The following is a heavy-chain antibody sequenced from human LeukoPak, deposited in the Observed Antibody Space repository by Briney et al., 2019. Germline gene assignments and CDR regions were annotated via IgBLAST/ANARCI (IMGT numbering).Heavy chain of an antibody. V-gene: IGHV3-48*03. CDR3: ARAVDYFHYFDY. D-gene: IGHD2/OR15-2a*01. CDR2: ISSSGSTI. J-gene: IGHJ4*02. CDR1: GFSFSSYE. Sequence: GALTLSCAASGFSFSSYEMNWVRKPPRPRQERVSYISSSGSTIYYAASVKGRCTISRDNAKNSLYLQMNSLRAEDTAVYYCARAVDYFHYFDYWGQGTLVTVSS.